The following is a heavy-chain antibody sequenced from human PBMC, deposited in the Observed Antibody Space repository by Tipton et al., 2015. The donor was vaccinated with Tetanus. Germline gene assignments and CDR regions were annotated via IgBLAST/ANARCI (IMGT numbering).Heavy chain of an antibody. Sequence: SLRLSCAASGFTFSSYGMHWVRQAPGKGLEWVAVIWYDGSNKYYADSVKGRFTISRDNSKNTLYLQMNSLRAEDTAVYYCARDGYDSSGYYDGGMDVWGQGTTVTVSS. CDR1: GFTFSSYG. V-gene: IGHV3-33*01. J-gene: IGHJ6*02. D-gene: IGHD3-22*01. CDR2: IWYDGSNK. CDR3: ARDGYDSSGYYDGGMDV.